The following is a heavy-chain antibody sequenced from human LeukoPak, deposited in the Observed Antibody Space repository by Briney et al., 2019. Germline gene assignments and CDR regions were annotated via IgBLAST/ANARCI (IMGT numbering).Heavy chain of an antibody. D-gene: IGHD3-3*01. J-gene: IGHJ4*02. V-gene: IGHV3-7*01. Sequence: SLRLSCAASGFIFTNYFMSWVRQAPGKGLGWVASIKHDGSEKYYVDSVRGRFTISGDNTKNSLYLQMSSLRAEDTAVYYCATDRGWRTSGYYLYYFEYWGQGTLVTFSS. CDR3: ATDRGWRTSGYYLYYFEY. CDR2: IKHDGSEK. CDR1: GFIFTNYF.